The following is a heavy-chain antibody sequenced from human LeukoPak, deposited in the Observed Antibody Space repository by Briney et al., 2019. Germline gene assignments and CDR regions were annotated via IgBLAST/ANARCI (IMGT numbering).Heavy chain of an antibody. V-gene: IGHV3-23*01. CDR3: ATDGTGVLRYFDWSLPRDY. D-gene: IGHD3-9*01. Sequence: GGSLRLSCAASGFTFSSYAMSWVRQAPGRGLEWVSAISGSGGSTYYADSVKGRFTISRDNSKNTLYLQMNSLRAEDTAVYYCATDGTGVLRYFDWSLPRDYWGQGTLVTVSS. CDR2: ISGSGGST. J-gene: IGHJ4*02. CDR1: GFTFSSYA.